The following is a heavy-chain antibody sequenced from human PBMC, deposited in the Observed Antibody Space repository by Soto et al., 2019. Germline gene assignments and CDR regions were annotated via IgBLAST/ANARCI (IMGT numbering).Heavy chain of an antibody. V-gene: IGHV4-34*01. Sequence: PSETLSLTCAVYGGSFSGYYWSWIRQPPGKGLEWIGEINHSGSTNYNPSLKSRVTISVDTSKNQVSLKLSSATSADTAVYDCARGSRIAAAGVYDYYGMDVGGQGTTVTVSS. J-gene: IGHJ6*02. CDR3: ARGSRIAAAGVYDYYGMDV. CDR2: INHSGST. CDR1: GGSFSGYY. D-gene: IGHD6-13*01.